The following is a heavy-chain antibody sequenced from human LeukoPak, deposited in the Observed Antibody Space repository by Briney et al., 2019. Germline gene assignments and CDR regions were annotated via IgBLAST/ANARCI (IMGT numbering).Heavy chain of an antibody. CDR3: ARDGTTAYYYYYMDV. J-gene: IGHJ6*03. CDR2: ISAYNGNT. CDR1: GYTFTSYG. Sequence: ASVKVSCKASGYTFTSYGISWVRQAPGQGLEWMGWISAYNGNTNYAQKLQGRVTMTTDTSTSTAYMELRSLRSDDTAVYYCARDGTTAYYYYYMDVWGKGTMVTVSS. V-gene: IGHV1-18*01. D-gene: IGHD1-7*01.